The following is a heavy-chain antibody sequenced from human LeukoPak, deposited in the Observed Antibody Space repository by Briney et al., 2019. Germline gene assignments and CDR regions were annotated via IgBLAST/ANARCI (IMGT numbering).Heavy chain of an antibody. CDR2: ISAYNGNT. V-gene: IGHV1-18*01. J-gene: IGHJ6*03. Sequence: GASVKVSCKASGYTFTSYGISWVRQAPGQGLEWMGWISAYNGNTNYAQKLQGRVTMTTDTSTSTAYMELRSLRSDDTAVYYCARVVVAATPPGGPYYYYYYMDVWGKGTTVTVSS. CDR1: GYTFTSYG. CDR3: ARVVVAATPPGGPYYYYYYMDV. D-gene: IGHD2-15*01.